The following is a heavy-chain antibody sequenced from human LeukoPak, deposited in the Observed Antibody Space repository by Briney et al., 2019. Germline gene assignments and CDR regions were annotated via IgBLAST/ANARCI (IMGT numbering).Heavy chain of an antibody. CDR2: ISGSGGST. CDR1: GFIFSSYA. V-gene: IGHV3-23*01. CDR3: ADAKYCSSTSCSYYFDY. Sequence: GGSLRLSCAASGFIFSSYAMTWVRQAPGKGLEWVSAISGSGGSTFYADSERGRFTISRDNSKNTLYLQMNSLRAEDTAVYYCADAKYCSSTSCSYYFDYWGQGTLVTVSS. J-gene: IGHJ4*02. D-gene: IGHD2-2*01.